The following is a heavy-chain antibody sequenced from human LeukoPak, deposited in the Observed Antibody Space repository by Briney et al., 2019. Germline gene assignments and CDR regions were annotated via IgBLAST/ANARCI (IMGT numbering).Heavy chain of an antibody. Sequence: PGGSLRLSCAASGFTFDDYAMHWVRQAPGRGLEWVSGISWNSGSIGYADSVKGRFTISRDNAKNSLYLQMSSLRAEDTALYYCAKAHYGDYAYYFDYWGQGTLVTVSS. J-gene: IGHJ4*02. CDR2: ISWNSGSI. CDR1: GFTFDDYA. D-gene: IGHD4-17*01. CDR3: AKAHYGDYAYYFDY. V-gene: IGHV3-9*01.